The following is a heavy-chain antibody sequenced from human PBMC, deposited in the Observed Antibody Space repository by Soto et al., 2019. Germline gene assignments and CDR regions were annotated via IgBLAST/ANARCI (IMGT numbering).Heavy chain of an antibody. CDR2: IYYSGST. Sequence: SETLSLTCTVSGGSISSYYWSWIRQPPGKGLEWIGYIYYSGSTNYNPFLKSRVTISVDTSKNQFSLKLSSVTAADTAVYYCARQPHYYDSSGYYYFDYWGQGTLGTVSS. V-gene: IGHV4-59*08. CDR3: ARQPHYYDSSGYYYFDY. D-gene: IGHD3-22*01. CDR1: GGSISSYY. J-gene: IGHJ4*02.